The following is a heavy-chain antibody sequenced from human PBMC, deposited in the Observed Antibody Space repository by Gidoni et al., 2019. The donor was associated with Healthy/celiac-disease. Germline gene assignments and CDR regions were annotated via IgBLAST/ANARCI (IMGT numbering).Heavy chain of an antibody. CDR3: SRVPPRYNYGYYGVDY. J-gene: IGHJ4*02. D-gene: IGHD5-18*01. Sequence: QVQLVQSGAEVKKHGSSVKVSCKPSGGTFSRYTISWLRQAPVQGLEWMRRIIPILGIAHYAQKFQGSVTITANKSTSTAYMELSSLGSEDTAVYYCSRVPPRYNYGYYGVDYWGQGTLVTVSS. CDR2: IIPILGIA. CDR1: GGTFSRYT. V-gene: IGHV1-69*02.